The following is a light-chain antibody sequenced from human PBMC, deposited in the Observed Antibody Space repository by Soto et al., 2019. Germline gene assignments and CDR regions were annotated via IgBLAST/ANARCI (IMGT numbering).Light chain of an antibody. CDR1: SSDVGGYNY. CDR3: SSYAGSNIVV. J-gene: IGLJ2*01. CDR2: EVS. V-gene: IGLV2-8*01. Sequence: QSALTQPPSASGSPGQSVTISCTGTSSDVGGYNYVSWYQQHPGKAPKLMIYEVSQRPSGVPARFSGSKSGNTASLTVSGLQAEDEADYYCSSYAGSNIVVFGGGTQLTV.